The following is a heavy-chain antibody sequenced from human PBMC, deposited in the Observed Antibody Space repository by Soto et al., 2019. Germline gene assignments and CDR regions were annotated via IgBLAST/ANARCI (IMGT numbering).Heavy chain of an antibody. J-gene: IGHJ4*02. CDR1: GYSISDGYY. CDR2: IYHSGNT. D-gene: IGHD2-2*01. V-gene: IGHV4-38-2*02. CDR3: ARAFCTTPSCYGRYFDY. Sequence: SETLSLTCTVSGYSISDGYYWGWIRQPPGKGLEWIGSIYHSGNTYYNPSLKSRVTISVDASQNQFSLKLSSVTAADTALFYCARAFCTTPSCYGRYFDYWGQGAQVTVSS.